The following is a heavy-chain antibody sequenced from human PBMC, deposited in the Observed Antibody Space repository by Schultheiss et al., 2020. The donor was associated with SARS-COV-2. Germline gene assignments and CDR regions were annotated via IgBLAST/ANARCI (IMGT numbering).Heavy chain of an antibody. CDR2: IYYSGST. CDR3: ARGRGGSSAYGMDV. Sequence: SETLSLTCAVSGGSISSGGYYWSWIRQHPGKGLEWIGYIYYSGSTYYNPSLKTLVTISVDTSKNQFSLKLSSVTAADTAVYYCARGRGGSSAYGMDVWGQGTTVTVSS. D-gene: IGHD2-15*01. J-gene: IGHJ6*02. V-gene: IGHV4-31*01. CDR1: GGSISSGGYY.